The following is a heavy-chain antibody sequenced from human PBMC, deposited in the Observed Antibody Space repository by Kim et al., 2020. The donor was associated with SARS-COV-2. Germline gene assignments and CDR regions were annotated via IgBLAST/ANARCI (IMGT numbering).Heavy chain of an antibody. CDR3: ARGVIVAGGGYWYFDL. CDR1: GGTFSSYA. V-gene: IGHV1-69*13. Sequence: SVKVSCKASGGTFSSYAISWVRQAPGQGLEWMGGIIPIFGTANYAQKFQGRVTITADESTSTAYMELSSLRSEDTAVYYCARGVIVAGGGYWYFDLWGRGTLVTVSS. J-gene: IGHJ2*01. D-gene: IGHD3-22*01. CDR2: IIPIFGTA.